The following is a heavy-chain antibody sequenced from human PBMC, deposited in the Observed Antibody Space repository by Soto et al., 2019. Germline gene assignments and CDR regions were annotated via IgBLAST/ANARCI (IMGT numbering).Heavy chain of an antibody. V-gene: IGHV4-34*01. J-gene: IGHJ4*02. Sequence: QVQLQQWGAVLLKPSETLSLTCAVYGGSFSGYYWSWIRQPPGKGLEWIGEINHSGSTNYNPSLKSRVAISVDTSKNQFSLELSSVTAADTAVYYCGRGEYGAGSPVFDYWGQGTLVTVSS. CDR3: GRGEYGAGSPVFDY. CDR2: INHSGST. D-gene: IGHD3-10*01. CDR1: GGSFSGYY.